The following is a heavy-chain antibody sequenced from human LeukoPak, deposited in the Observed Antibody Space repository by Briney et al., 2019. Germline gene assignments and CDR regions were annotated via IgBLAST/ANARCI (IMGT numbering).Heavy chain of an antibody. CDR2: ISGSGGNI. J-gene: IGHJ4*02. CDR3: ARDLNWAFDY. D-gene: IGHD7-27*01. CDR1: GFTFSSYS. V-gene: IGHV3-48*02. Sequence: GGSLRLSCAASGFTFSSYSMNWVRQAPGKGLEWVSYISGSGGNIDYADSVKGRFTVSRDNAENSLYLQMNSLRDEDTAVYYCARDLNWAFDYWGQGTLVTVSS.